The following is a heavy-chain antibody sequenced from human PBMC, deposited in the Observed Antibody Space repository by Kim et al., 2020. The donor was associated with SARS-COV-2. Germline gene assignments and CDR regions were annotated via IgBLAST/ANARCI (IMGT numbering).Heavy chain of an antibody. J-gene: IGHJ4*02. Sequence: SETLSLTCTVSGGSISSRSYYWGWIRQPPGKGLAWIGSIYYSGGTYYNPSLKSRVTISVDTSKNQFSLKLSSVTAADTAVYYCARHDPQWLRFEGYFDYWGQGTLVTVSS. CDR3: ARHDPQWLRFEGYFDY. CDR2: IYYSGGT. CDR1: GGSISSRSYY. D-gene: IGHD5-12*01. V-gene: IGHV4-39*01.